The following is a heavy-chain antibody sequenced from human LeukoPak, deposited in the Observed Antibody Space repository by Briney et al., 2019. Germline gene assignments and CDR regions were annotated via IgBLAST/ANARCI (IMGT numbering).Heavy chain of an antibody. D-gene: IGHD1-14*01. CDR1: GYTITGYY. CDR2: INPNTGGT. Sequence: GASVKVSCKASGYTITGYYIHWVRQAPGQGPEWMGWINPNTGGTNYAPKFQGRVTMTRGTSISAVYMDLRSLRSDDTAVYYCARDTTEDWSDPWGQGTLVTVSS. V-gene: IGHV1-2*02. CDR3: ARDTTEDWSDP. J-gene: IGHJ5*02.